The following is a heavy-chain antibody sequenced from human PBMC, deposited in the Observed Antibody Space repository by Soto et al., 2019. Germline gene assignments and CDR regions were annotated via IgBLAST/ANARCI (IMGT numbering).Heavy chain of an antibody. Sequence: GGSLRLSCAASGFTFDDYAMHWVRQAPGKGLEWVSGISWNSGSIGYADSVKGRFTISRDNAKNSLYLQMNSLRAEDTALYYCAKGIVATIDWDVEYYFDYWGQGTLVTVSS. J-gene: IGHJ4*02. D-gene: IGHD5-12*01. V-gene: IGHV3-9*01. CDR2: ISWNSGSI. CDR3: AKGIVATIDWDVEYYFDY. CDR1: GFTFDDYA.